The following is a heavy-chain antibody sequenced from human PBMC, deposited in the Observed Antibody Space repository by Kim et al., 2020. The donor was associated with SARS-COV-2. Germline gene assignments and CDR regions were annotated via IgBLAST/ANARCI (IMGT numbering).Heavy chain of an antibody. D-gene: IGHD6-13*01. CDR2: IYYSGST. CDR1: GGSISSYY. Sequence: SETLSLTCTVSGGSISSYYWSWIRQPPGKGLEWIGYIYYSGSTNYNPSLKSRVTISVDTSKNQFSLKLSSVTAADTAVYYCARYIAAAGWWKEDAFDIWGQGTMVTVSS. V-gene: IGHV4-59*01. CDR3: ARYIAAAGWWKEDAFDI. J-gene: IGHJ3*02.